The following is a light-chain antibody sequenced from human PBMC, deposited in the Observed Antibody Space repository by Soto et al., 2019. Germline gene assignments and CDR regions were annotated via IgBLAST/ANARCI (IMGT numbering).Light chain of an antibody. V-gene: IGKV1-33*01. Sequence: DIQMTQSPSSLSASVGDRVTITCQASQDISNYLNWYQQKPGKAPKLLIYDASNLEKGVPSRFSGSGSGKDFTFPISSLQPEDIATYYCQQYDNLPLTFGGGTKVEIK. CDR1: QDISNY. J-gene: IGKJ4*01. CDR2: DAS. CDR3: QQYDNLPLT.